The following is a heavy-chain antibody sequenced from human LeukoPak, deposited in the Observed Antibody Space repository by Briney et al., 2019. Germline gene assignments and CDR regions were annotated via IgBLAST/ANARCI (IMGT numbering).Heavy chain of an antibody. CDR3: ARGRPYSSSWYHLGL. V-gene: IGHV4-34*01. J-gene: IGHJ4*02. CDR2: INHSGST. CDR1: GGSFSGYY. Sequence: SETLSLTCAVYGGSFSGYYWSWIRQPPGKGLEWIGEINHSGSTNYNPSLKSRVTISVDTSKNQFSLKLGSVTAADTAVYYCARGRPYSSSWYHLGLWGQGTLVTVSS. D-gene: IGHD6-13*01.